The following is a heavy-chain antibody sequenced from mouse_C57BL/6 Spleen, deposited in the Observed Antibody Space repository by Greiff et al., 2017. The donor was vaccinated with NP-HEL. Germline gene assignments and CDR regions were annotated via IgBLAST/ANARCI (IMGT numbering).Heavy chain of an antibody. V-gene: IGHV1-69*01. Sequence: QQSCKASGYTFTSYWMHWVKQRPGQGLEWIGEIDPSDSYTNYNQKFKGKSTLTVDKSSSTAYMQLSSLTSEDSAVYYCARDYYGSSYSFAYWGQGTLVTVSA. J-gene: IGHJ3*01. CDR2: IDPSDSYT. D-gene: IGHD1-1*01. CDR1: GYTFTSYW. CDR3: ARDYYGSSYSFAY.